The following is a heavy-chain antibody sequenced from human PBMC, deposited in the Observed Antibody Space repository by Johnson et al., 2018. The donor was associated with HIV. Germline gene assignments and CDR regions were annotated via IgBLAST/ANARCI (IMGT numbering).Heavy chain of an antibody. J-gene: IGHJ3*02. D-gene: IGHD1-26*01. V-gene: IGHV3-30*04. CDR2: ISFDGSNE. CDR1: GLNFSDYG. Sequence: QVQLVESGGGVVQPGRSVRLSCVVSGLNFSDYGMHWVRQAPGKGLEWVAIISFDGSNEYYADSVKGRFIISRDNSKNTLYLQMNSLRAEDTAVYNCARDQWAQVGALLSDAFDIWGQGTMVTVSS. CDR3: ARDQWAQVGALLSDAFDI.